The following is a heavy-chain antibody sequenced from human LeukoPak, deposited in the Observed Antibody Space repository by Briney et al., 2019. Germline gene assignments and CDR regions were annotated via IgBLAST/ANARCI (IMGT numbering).Heavy chain of an antibody. Sequence: GGSLRLSCAASGFTFRSYAMSWVRQAPGKGLEWVSGISDSGANTFYADSVKGRFTISRDNSKKTLYLQMNSLTDGDTAVYYCAPLETTWGQGTLVTVSS. D-gene: IGHD4-17*01. CDR3: APLETT. CDR2: ISDSGANT. CDR1: GFTFRSYA. J-gene: IGHJ4*02. V-gene: IGHV3-23*01.